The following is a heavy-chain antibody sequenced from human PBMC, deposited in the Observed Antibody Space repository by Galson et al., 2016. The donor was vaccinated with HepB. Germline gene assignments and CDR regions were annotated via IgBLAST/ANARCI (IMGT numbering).Heavy chain of an antibody. CDR3: ARRSTNYYFGMDV. CDR2: INYSWNT. Sequence: LVKPTQTLTLTCTFSGFSLGTSGVAVSWIRQTPGKGLEWLGYINYSWNTYYNPSLKSRVTMSVDTSKNQFSLKLNSVTAADTAVYYCARRSTNYYFGMDVWGQGTTVTVSS. J-gene: IGHJ6*02. V-gene: IGHV4-30-4*07. CDR1: GFSLGTSGVA.